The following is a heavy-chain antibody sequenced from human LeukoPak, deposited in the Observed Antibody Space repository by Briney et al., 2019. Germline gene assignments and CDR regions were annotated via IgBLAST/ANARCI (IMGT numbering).Heavy chain of an antibody. CDR2: MNPNSGNT. CDR3: ARGSITGTLSIYSWFDP. J-gene: IGHJ5*02. Sequence: ASVKVSCKASGYTFTSYDINWVRQATGQGLEWMGWMNPNSGNTGYAQKFQGRVTMTRNTSISTAYMELSSLRSEDTAVYYCARGSITGTLSIYSWFDPWGQGTMVTVSS. D-gene: IGHD1-7*01. CDR1: GYTFTSYD. V-gene: IGHV1-8*01.